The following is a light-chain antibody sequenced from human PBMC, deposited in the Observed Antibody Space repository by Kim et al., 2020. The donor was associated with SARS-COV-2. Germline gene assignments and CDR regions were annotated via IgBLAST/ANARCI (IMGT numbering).Light chain of an antibody. CDR2: ATS. CDR3: QQDRFYPPT. CDR1: QDINNH. V-gene: IGKV1-16*02. Sequence: GSVGDRVTIPCRASQDINNHFAWFQQKPGKAPKSLIVATSSLQTGVPSKFSGSRSGTDFTLTISTLQPEDSATYYCQQDRFYPPTFGQGTKVDIK. J-gene: IGKJ1*01.